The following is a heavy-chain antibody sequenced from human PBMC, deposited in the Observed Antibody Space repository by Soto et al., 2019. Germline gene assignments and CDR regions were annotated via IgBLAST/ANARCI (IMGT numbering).Heavy chain of an antibody. Sequence: ASVKGSCKVSGYTLTELSMHWVRQAPGKGLEWMGGFDPEDGETIYAQKFQGRVTMTEDTSTDTAYMELSSLRSEDTAVYYCATASVALVSSIAASPRATPDYWGQGTLVTV. V-gene: IGHV1-24*01. J-gene: IGHJ4*02. D-gene: IGHD6-6*01. CDR3: ATASVALVSSIAASPRATPDY. CDR2: FDPEDGET. CDR1: GYTLTELS.